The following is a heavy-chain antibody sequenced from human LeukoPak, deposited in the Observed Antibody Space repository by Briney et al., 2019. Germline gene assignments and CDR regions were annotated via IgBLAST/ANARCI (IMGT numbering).Heavy chain of an antibody. CDR2: IGGSRGST. D-gene: IGHD3-9*01. CDR1: GFPFSSYA. CDR3: AKDGHDILTGYYSYYYYGVDV. Sequence: PGGSLRLSCAASGFPFSSYAMSCVRQAPGKGREWVSTIGGSRGSTYYADAVKGRFTISRDNSKHTLYLQMNSLRAEDTAVYYCAKDGHDILTGYYSYYYYGVDVWGQGNTVTVS. V-gene: IGHV3-23*01. J-gene: IGHJ6*02.